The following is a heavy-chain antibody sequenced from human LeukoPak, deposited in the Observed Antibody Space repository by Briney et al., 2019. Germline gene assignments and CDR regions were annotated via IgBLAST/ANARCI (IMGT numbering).Heavy chain of an antibody. CDR2: TYYRSTWYN. J-gene: IGHJ5*02. V-gene: IGHV6-1*01. CDR1: GDSVSSNSVT. CDR3: ARRLTQYDCFDP. Sequence: SQTLSLTCAISGDSVSSNSVTWNWIRQSPSRGLEWLSRTYYRSTWYNDYAVSVRGRITVNPDTSKNQFSLHLNSVTPEDTAVYYCARRLTQYDCFDPWGQGILVTVSS. D-gene: IGHD2-2*01.